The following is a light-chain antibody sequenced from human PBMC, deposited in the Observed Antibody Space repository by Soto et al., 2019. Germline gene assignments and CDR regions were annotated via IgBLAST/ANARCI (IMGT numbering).Light chain of an antibody. CDR2: DAS. V-gene: IGKV3-20*01. J-gene: IGKJ2*03. CDR1: QGVSSNY. CDR3: QEYGSSPPYS. Sequence: EIVLTQSPATLSLSPGERATLSCRASQGVSSNYLAWYQQEPGQAPRLLIYDASTRATGIPDRFSGSGSGTDFTLTISRLEPEDFAVYYGQEYGSSPPYSFGQGTKLEIK.